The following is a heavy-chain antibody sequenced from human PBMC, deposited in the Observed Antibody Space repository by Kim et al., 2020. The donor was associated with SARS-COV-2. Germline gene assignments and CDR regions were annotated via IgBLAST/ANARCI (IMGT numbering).Heavy chain of an antibody. Sequence: SETLSLTCAVYGGSFSGYYWSWIRQPPGKGLEWIGEINHSGSTNYNPSLKSRVTISVDTSKNQFSLKLSSVTAADTAVYYCARGGGGLLWFGELLGHYYYGMDVWGQGTTVTVSS. V-gene: IGHV4-34*01. CDR2: INHSGST. J-gene: IGHJ6*02. D-gene: IGHD3-10*01. CDR3: ARGGGGLLWFGELLGHYYYGMDV. CDR1: GGSFSGYY.